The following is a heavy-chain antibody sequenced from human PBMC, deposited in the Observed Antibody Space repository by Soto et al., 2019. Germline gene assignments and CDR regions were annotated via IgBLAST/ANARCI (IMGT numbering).Heavy chain of an antibody. J-gene: IGHJ4*02. V-gene: IGHV6-1*01. Sequence: SQPLSLSFSISTDSVSSNSASQNWIRQSPSSGLVWLGRAYYRSKWYNVYSVPVKRRITINPDKTKNQISLQVNCVAPEDTAVYYCARESAGTYYFDYWGQGTMVTVSS. CDR2: AYYRSKWYN. D-gene: IGHD6-19*01. CDR1: TDSVSSNSAS. CDR3: ARESAGTYYFDY.